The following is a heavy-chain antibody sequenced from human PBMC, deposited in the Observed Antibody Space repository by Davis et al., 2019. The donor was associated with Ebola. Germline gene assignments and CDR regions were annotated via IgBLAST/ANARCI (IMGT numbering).Heavy chain of an antibody. J-gene: IGHJ4*02. Sequence: MPSETLSLTCTVSGGSISSYYWSWIRQPPGKGLEWIGEINHSGSTNYNPSLKSRVTISVDTSKNQFSLKLSSVTAADTAVYYCARGNSGYYFDYWGQGTLVTVSS. CDR1: GGSISSYY. V-gene: IGHV4-34*01. CDR3: ARGNSGYYFDY. CDR2: INHSGST. D-gene: IGHD1-7*01.